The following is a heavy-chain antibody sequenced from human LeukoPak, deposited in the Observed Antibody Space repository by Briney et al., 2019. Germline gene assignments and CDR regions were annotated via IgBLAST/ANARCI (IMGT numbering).Heavy chain of an antibody. V-gene: IGHV3-7*05. J-gene: IGHJ4*02. Sequence: GGSLRLSCAASGFTFSSYSMNWVRQAPGKGLEWLANIKQDGSERNYVDSVKGRFTISRDNAKNSLYLQMYSLRAEDTAVYYCARGGYFYGSGSDTGDFWGQGTPVTVSS. CDR3: ARGGYFYGSGSDTGDF. D-gene: IGHD3-10*01. CDR2: IKQDGSER. CDR1: GFTFSSYS.